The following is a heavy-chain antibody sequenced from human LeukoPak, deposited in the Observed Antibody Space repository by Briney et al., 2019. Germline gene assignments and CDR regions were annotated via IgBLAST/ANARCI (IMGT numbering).Heavy chain of an antibody. CDR3: AKLPSLTIFFDFYFDY. Sequence: GGSLRHSCAASGFTFSSYAMSWVRQAPGKGLEWVSAISGSGGSTYYADSVKGRFTISRDNSKNTLYLQMSNLRAEDTALYYCAKLPSLTIFFDFYFDYWGQGTLVTVSS. CDR1: GFTFSSYA. D-gene: IGHD3-3*01. J-gene: IGHJ4*02. CDR2: ISGSGGST. V-gene: IGHV3-23*01.